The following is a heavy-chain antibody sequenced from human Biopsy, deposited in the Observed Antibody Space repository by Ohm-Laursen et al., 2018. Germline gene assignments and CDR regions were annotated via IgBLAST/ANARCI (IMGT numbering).Heavy chain of an antibody. CDR2: IIPTADII. D-gene: IGHD2-21*01. J-gene: IGHJ4*02. V-gene: IGHV3-11*01. Sequence: SLRLSCAASGFTFSDHYMSWIRQAPGKGQEWLSYIIPTADIIFDTDSVKGRFTISRDNAKNSLYLQMNSLRAEDTAIYYCAKIPPSRCDSGECYPIFDYWGQGTLVTVSS. CDR3: AKIPPSRCDSGECYPIFDY. CDR1: GFTFSDHY.